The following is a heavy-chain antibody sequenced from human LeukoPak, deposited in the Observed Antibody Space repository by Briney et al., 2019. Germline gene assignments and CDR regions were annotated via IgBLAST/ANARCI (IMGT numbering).Heavy chain of an antibody. D-gene: IGHD1-26*01. Sequence: ASVKVSCKASGYTFTSYAIHWVRQAPGQRLEWMGWINTGNGNTKYSQEFQGRLTITRDTSASTAYMELSSLRSEDMAVYYCARDSFSGSYPGGAFDIWGQGTMVTVSS. CDR1: GYTFTSYA. CDR2: INTGNGNT. CDR3: ARDSFSGSYPGGAFDI. V-gene: IGHV1-3*03. J-gene: IGHJ3*02.